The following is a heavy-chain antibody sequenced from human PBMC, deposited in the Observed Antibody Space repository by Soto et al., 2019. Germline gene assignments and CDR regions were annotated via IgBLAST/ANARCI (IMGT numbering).Heavy chain of an antibody. J-gene: IGHJ4*02. CDR1: GFPFTSYG. CDR2: ISYDGSDK. CDR3: VGGQYYYDY. V-gene: IGHV3-30*03. D-gene: IGHD3-10*01. Sequence: QVQLVESGGGVVQPGRSLRLSCAASGFPFTSYGMHWVREGPDKGLEWVAIISYDGSDKYYADSVKGRFTITRDNSKNTLYLKIKNLRPEDTAFYYRVGGQYYYDYRGQGTLVIVSS.